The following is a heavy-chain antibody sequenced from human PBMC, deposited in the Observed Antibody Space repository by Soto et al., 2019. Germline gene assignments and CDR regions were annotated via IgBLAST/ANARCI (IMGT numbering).Heavy chain of an antibody. CDR3: ARSLYDSSGSIFVPFDY. V-gene: IGHV1-46*01. J-gene: IGHJ4*02. CDR1: GYTFTGYY. D-gene: IGHD3-22*01. CDR2: INPSGGST. Sequence: ASVKVSCKASGYTFTGYYMHWVRQAPGQGLEWMGIINPSGGSTSYAQKFQGRVTMTRDTSTSTVYMELSSLRSEDTAVYYCARSLYDSSGSIFVPFDYWGQGTLVTVSS.